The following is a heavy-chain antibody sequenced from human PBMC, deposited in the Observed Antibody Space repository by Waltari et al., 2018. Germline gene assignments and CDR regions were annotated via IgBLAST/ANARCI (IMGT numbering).Heavy chain of an antibody. V-gene: IGHV4-4*07. Sequence: QVQLQESGPGLVKPSETLSLTCTVSGGSISSYYWSWIRQPAGKGLEWIGRIYTSGSTNYNPSLKSRCTMSVDTTKNQFSLKLSSVTAADTAVYYCARVGDYWGGDAFDIWGQGTMVTVSS. J-gene: IGHJ3*02. CDR2: IYTSGST. D-gene: IGHD4-17*01. CDR1: GGSISSYY. CDR3: ARVGDYWGGDAFDI.